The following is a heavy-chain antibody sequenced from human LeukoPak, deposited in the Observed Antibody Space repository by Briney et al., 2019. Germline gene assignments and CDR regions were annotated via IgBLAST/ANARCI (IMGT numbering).Heavy chain of an antibody. CDR3: ARGQQQLARGGDY. D-gene: IGHD6-13*01. Sequence: GGSLRLSCAASGFTFSSYSMNWVRQAPGEGLEWVSSISSSSSYIYYADSVKGRFTISRDNAKNSLYLQMNSLRAEDTAVYYCARGQQQLARGGDYWGQGTLVTVSS. CDR2: ISSSSSYI. J-gene: IGHJ4*02. CDR1: GFTFSSYS. V-gene: IGHV3-21*01.